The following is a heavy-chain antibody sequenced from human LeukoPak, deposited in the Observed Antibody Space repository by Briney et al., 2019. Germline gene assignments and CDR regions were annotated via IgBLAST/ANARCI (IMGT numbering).Heavy chain of an antibody. CDR1: GFTFSSYA. J-gene: IGHJ4*02. CDR3: ARRYYYHSGYFFDY. V-gene: IGHV3-23*01. D-gene: IGHD3-10*01. CDR2: ISGGGGST. Sequence: GGSLRPSCAASGFTFSSYAMSWVRQAPGKGLEWVSAISGGGGSTYYADSVKGRFTISRDNSKNTLYLQMNSLRVEDTAVYYCARRYYYHSGYFFDYWGQGTLVTVSS.